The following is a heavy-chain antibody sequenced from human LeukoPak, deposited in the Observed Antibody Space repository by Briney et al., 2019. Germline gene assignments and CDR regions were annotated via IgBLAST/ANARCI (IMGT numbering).Heavy chain of an antibody. V-gene: IGHV3-9*01. CDR1: GFTFSSYA. Sequence: GGSLRLSCAASGFTFSSYAMSWVRQAPGKGLEWVSGISWNSGRTGYVDSVKGRFTISRDNAKNSLYLQMNSLRAEDTALYYCARSLLGVDYWGQGTLVTVSS. J-gene: IGHJ4*02. D-gene: IGHD2-15*01. CDR3: ARSLLGVDY. CDR2: ISWNSGRT.